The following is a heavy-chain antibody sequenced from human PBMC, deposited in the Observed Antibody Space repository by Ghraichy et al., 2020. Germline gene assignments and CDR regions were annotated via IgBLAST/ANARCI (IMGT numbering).Heavy chain of an antibody. V-gene: IGHV4-34*01. CDR3: ASIVVVPAAMPAYYYYYYMDV. D-gene: IGHD2-2*01. J-gene: IGHJ6*03. CDR1: GGSFSGYY. CDR2: INHSGST. Sequence: SCAVYGGSFSGYYWSWIRQPPGKGLEWIGEINHSGSTNYNPSLKSRVTISVDTSKNQFSLKLSSVTAADTAVYYCASIVVVPAAMPAYYYYYYMDVWGKGTTVTVSS.